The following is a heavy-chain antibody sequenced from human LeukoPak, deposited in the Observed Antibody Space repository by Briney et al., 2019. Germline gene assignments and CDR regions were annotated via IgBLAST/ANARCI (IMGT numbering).Heavy chain of an antibody. CDR3: ARGGGSSTVTIPSAY. CDR1: GFTFSSYE. V-gene: IGHV3-48*03. CDR2: ISSSGSTI. D-gene: IGHD4-17*01. Sequence: GGSLRLSCAASGFTFSSYEMNWVRQAPGKGLEWVSYISSSGSTIYYADSVKGRFTISRDNAKNSLYLQMNSLRAEDTAVYYCARGGGSSTVTIPSAYWGQGTLVTVSS. J-gene: IGHJ4*02.